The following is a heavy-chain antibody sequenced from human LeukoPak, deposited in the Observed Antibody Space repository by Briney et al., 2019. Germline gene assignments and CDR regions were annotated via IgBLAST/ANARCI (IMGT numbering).Heavy chain of an antibody. Sequence: GGSLRLSCAASGFTVSSNYMNWVRQAPGKGLEWVSVIYSGGSTIYADSVKGRFTISRDNSKNTLYLQMNSLRAEDTAVYYCARDRWGTVSDAFDIWGQGTMVTVPS. CDR3: ARDRWGTVSDAFDI. J-gene: IGHJ3*02. CDR2: IYSGGST. D-gene: IGHD2-8*02. V-gene: IGHV3-66*01. CDR1: GFTVSSNY.